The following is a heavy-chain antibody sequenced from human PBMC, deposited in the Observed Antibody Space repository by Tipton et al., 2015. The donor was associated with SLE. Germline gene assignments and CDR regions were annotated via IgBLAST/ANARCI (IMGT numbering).Heavy chain of an antibody. J-gene: IGHJ4*02. CDR2: IHYSGTT. Sequence: TLSLTCTVSGGFISSYYWRWIRPTPGKGLEWIGYIHYSGTTHYNPSLKSRVTMSVDTSKNQFSLKLSSVTAADTAVYYCARSAGYGSSWAHFDYWGQGMLVTVSS. V-gene: IGHV4-59*01. CDR1: GGFISSYY. CDR3: ARSAGYGSSWAHFDY. D-gene: IGHD6-13*01.